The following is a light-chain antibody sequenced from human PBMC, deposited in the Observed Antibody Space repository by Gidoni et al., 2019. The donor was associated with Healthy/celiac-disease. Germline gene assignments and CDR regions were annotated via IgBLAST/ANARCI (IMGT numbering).Light chain of an antibody. CDR2: GNS. CDR1: SSKIGAGYD. CDR3: QSYDSSLSAVV. Sequence: QSVLTQPPSVSGAPGQRVTISCTGSSSKIGAGYDVHWYQQLPGTAPNLLIYGNSNRPSGVPDRFSGSKSGTSASLAITGLQAEDEADYYCQSYDSSLSAVVFGGGTKLTVL. J-gene: IGLJ2*01. V-gene: IGLV1-40*01.